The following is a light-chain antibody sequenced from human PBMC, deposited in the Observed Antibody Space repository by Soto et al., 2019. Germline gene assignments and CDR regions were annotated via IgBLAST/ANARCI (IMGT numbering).Light chain of an antibody. CDR3: QQYNNWPPWT. CDR1: QSVSSN. J-gene: IGKJ1*01. CDR2: GAS. V-gene: IGKV3-15*01. Sequence: EIVMTQSPATLSVSPGERATLSCRASQSVSSNLAWYQQKPGQAPRLLIYGASTRATGIPARFSGSGSGTEFTLTISRLQFEDFAVYYCQQYNNWPPWTFGQGTKV.